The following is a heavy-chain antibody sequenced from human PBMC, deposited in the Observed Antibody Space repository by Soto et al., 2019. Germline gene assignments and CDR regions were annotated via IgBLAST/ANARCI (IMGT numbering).Heavy chain of an antibody. J-gene: IGHJ4*02. Sequence: KESGPTLVRPTQTLTLTCPVSGFSLDTWGVGVGWIRQPPGKAPEWLALIYWDDDKRYSPSLKNRLTITKDTSKNQVVLTVTNMDPVDTVTYYCARALGSWGAYYFDHWGQGTLVTVSS. V-gene: IGHV2-5*02. CDR1: GFSLDTWGVG. CDR2: IYWDDDK. D-gene: IGHD3-16*01. CDR3: ARALGSWGAYYFDH.